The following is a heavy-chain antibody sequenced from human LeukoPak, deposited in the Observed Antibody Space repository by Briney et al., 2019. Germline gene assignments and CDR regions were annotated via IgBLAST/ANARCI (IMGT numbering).Heavy chain of an antibody. CDR1: GGSISSSSYY. CDR2: IYYSGST. J-gene: IGHJ4*02. D-gene: IGHD6-19*01. V-gene: IGHV4-39*01. CDR3: ARASSKGKFRWLADY. Sequence: SETLSLTCTVSGGSISSSSYYWGWIRQPPGKGLEWIGSIYYSGSTYYNPSLKSRVTISVDTSKNQFSLKLSSVTAADTAVYYCARASSKGKFRWLADYWGQGTLVTVSS.